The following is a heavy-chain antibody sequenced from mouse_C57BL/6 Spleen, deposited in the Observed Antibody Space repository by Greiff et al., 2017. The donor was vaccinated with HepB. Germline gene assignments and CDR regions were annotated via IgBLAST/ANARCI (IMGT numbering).Heavy chain of an antibody. CDR1: GFTFSSYG. CDR2: ISSGGSYT. CDR3: ARRYDYDVIDY. D-gene: IGHD2-4*01. Sequence: EVNLVESGGDLVKPGGSLKLSCAASGFTFSSYGMSWVRQTPDKRLEWVATISSGGSYTYYPDSVKGRFTISRDNAKNTLYLQMSSLKSEDTAMYYCARRYDYDVIDYWGQGTTLTVSS. V-gene: IGHV5-6*02. J-gene: IGHJ2*01.